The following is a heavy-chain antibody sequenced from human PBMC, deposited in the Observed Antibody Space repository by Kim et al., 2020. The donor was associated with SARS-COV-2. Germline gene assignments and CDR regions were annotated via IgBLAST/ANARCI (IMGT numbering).Heavy chain of an antibody. CDR3: ARQTAWGMDV. J-gene: IGHJ6*02. V-gene: IGHV3-74*01. Sequence: TSYADSVKGRFTISRDNAKNTLYLQMNRLRAEDTAVYYCARQTAWGMDVWGQGTTVTVSS. CDR2: T.